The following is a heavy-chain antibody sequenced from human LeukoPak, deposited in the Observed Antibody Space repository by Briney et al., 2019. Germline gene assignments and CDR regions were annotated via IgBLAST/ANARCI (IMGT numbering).Heavy chain of an antibody. CDR1: GYTFTGYY. J-gene: IGHJ4*02. CDR3: AREVAAAGDY. CDR2: INPNSGGT. Sequence: ASVKVSCKASGYTFTGYYMHWVRQAPGQGLEWMGWINPNSGGTNYAQKFQGRVTMARDTSIGTAYMELSRLRSDDTAVYYCAREVAAAGDYWGQGTLVTVSS. V-gene: IGHV1-2*02. D-gene: IGHD6-13*01.